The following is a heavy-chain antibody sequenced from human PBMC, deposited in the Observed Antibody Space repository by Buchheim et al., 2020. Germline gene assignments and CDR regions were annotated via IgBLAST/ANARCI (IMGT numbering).Heavy chain of an antibody. J-gene: IGHJ5*02. D-gene: IGHD2-21*02. Sequence: EVRLVESGGGLVQPGGSLRLSCAASGFTFNTSWMHWVRHAPGKGLVWVSRINSDGSSTTYADSVKGRFTISRDNAKNTLYLQMNSLRPDDTAVYYCTRRVVTGWLRWFDPWGQGTL. V-gene: IGHV3-74*01. CDR1: GFTFNTSW. CDR3: TRRVVTGWLRWFDP. CDR2: INSDGSST.